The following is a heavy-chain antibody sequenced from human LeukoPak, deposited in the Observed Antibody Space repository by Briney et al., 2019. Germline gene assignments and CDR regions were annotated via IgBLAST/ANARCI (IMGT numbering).Heavy chain of an antibody. CDR1: GGSISSSSYY. J-gene: IGHJ5*02. CDR2: IYYSGST. D-gene: IGHD4-17*01. Sequence: PSETLSLTCTVSGGSISSSSYYWGWIRQPPGKGLEWIGSIYYSGSTYYNPSLKSRVTISVDTSKNQFSLKLSSVTAADTAVYYCARYPTHQTTVWDWFDPWGQGTLVTVSS. CDR3: ARYPTHQTTVWDWFDP. V-gene: IGHV4-39*01.